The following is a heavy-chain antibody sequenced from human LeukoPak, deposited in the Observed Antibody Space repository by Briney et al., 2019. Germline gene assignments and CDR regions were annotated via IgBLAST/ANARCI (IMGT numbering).Heavy chain of an antibody. CDR2: ISYDGSNK. V-gene: IGHV3-30*04. D-gene: IGHD3-10*01. CDR1: GFTFSSYA. J-gene: IGHJ6*03. CDR3: ARDGLGESIHYMDV. Sequence: GGSLRLSCAASGFTFSSYAMSWVRQAPGKGLEWVAVISYDGSNKYYADSVKGRFTISRDNSKNTLYLQMNSLRAEDTAVYYCARDGLGESIHYMDVWGKGTTVTVSS.